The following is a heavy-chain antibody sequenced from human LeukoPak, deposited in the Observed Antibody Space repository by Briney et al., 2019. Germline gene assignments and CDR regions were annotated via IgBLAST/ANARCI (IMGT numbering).Heavy chain of an antibody. D-gene: IGHD2-8*01. CDR2: VFYSGST. CDR1: GGSISSGGYY. Sequence: SETLSLTCTVSGGSISSGGYYWSWIRQPPGKGLEWIGYVFYSGSTYYNPSLKSRVTTSVDTSKNQFYLKLSSVTAADTAVYYCARDPKYARYEVGFDIWGHGTMVTVSS. CDR3: ARDPKYARYEVGFDI. V-gene: IGHV4-30-4*08. J-gene: IGHJ3*02.